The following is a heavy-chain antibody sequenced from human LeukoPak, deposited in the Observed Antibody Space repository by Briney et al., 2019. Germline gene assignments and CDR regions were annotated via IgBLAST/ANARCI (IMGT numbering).Heavy chain of an antibody. D-gene: IGHD5-12*01. Sequence: GASVKVSCKASGYTFTGYYMHWVRQAPGQGLEWMGWINPNSGGTNYAQKFQGRVTMTRDTSISTAYMELSRLRSDDTAVYYCARQGASGCDYNWFDPWGQGTLVTVSS. CDR3: ARQGASGCDYNWFDP. CDR2: INPNSGGT. V-gene: IGHV1-2*02. J-gene: IGHJ5*02. CDR1: GYTFTGYY.